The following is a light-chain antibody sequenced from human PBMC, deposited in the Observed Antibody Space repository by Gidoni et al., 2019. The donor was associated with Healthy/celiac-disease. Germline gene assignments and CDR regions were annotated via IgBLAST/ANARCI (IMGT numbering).Light chain of an antibody. CDR1: QSVSSSY. CDR2: GTS. CDR3: QQYDSSPL. Sequence: EIVLTQSPGTLSLSPGERATLSCRASQSVSSSYLAWYQQKPGQTPRLLIYGTSSRATGIPDRFSGSGSGTDFTLTIIRLEPVDFAVYYCQQYDSSPLFGPGTKVDIK. V-gene: IGKV3-20*01. J-gene: IGKJ3*01.